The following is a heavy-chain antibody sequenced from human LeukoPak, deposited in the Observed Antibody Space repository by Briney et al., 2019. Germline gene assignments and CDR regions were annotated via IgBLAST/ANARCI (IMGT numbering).Heavy chain of an antibody. D-gene: IGHD6-19*01. Sequence: GGSLRLSCAASGFTFGTHAMTWVRQAPGKGLEWVSGMSGRGDTSYYADSVKGRFTISRDNSKNTLFLQMNSLRAEDTAVYYCAKLAGIRGWFMYYFDYWGQGTLVTVS. CDR1: GFTFGTHA. J-gene: IGHJ4*02. CDR2: MSGRGDTS. V-gene: IGHV3-23*01. CDR3: AKLAGIRGWFMYYFDY.